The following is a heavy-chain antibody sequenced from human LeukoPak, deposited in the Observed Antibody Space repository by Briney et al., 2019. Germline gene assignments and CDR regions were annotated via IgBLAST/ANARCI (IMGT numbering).Heavy chain of an antibody. CDR2: IYYSGST. V-gene: IGHV4-39*07. J-gene: IGHJ4*02. Sequence: SETLSLTCTVSGGSISSSSYYWGWIRQPPGKGLEWIGSIYYSGSTNYNPSLKSRVTISVDTSKNQISLKLSSVTAADTAVYYCARDNGGGDGYNLSFDYWGQGTLVTVSS. CDR1: GGSISSSSYY. D-gene: IGHD5-24*01. CDR3: ARDNGGGDGYNLSFDY.